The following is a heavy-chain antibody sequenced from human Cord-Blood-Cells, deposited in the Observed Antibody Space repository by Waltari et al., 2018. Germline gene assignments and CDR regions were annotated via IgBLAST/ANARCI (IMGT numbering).Heavy chain of an antibody. V-gene: IGHV4-34*01. D-gene: IGHD1-26*01. CDR2: INHSGST. J-gene: IGHJ3*02. Sequence: QVQLQQWGAGLLKPSETLSLTCAVYGGSFSGYYWSWIRQPPGKGLEWIGEINHSGSTNYNPYLKSRVTISVDTSKNQFSLKLSSGTAADTAVYYCASRFDGGSYYFAFDIWGQGTMVTVSS. CDR1: GGSFSGYY. CDR3: ASRFDGGSYYFAFDI.